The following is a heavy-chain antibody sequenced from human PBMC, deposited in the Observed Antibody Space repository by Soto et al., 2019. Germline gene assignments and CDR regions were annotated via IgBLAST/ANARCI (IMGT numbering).Heavy chain of an antibody. CDR2: INYRGST. V-gene: IGHV4-39*01. CDR1: GASISSDYYY. J-gene: IGHJ4*02. CDR3: ARHRPSRYYVTSGYFPDY. Sequence: SETLSLTCTVSGASISSDYYYWGWIRQPPGKGLEWIGIINYRGSTYHSPSLNSRVTISVDTSKNQFSVRLTSVAAADTAVYYCARHRPSRYYVTSGYFPDYWGQGALVTVSS. D-gene: IGHD3-22*01.